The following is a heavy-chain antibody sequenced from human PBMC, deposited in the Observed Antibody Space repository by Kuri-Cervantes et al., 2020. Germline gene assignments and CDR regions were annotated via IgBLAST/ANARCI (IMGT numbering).Heavy chain of an antibody. CDR2: ISWNSGSI. D-gene: IGHD3-3*01. J-gene: IGHJ4*02. Sequence: SLKISCVASGFTFDDYAMHWVRQAPGEGLEWVSGISWNSGSIGYADSVKGRFTISRDNAKNSLYLQMNSLRAEDTAVYYCARDASLDFWSGYFGYWGQGTLVTVSS. CDR1: GFTFDDYA. V-gene: IGHV3-9*01. CDR3: ARDASLDFWSGYFGY.